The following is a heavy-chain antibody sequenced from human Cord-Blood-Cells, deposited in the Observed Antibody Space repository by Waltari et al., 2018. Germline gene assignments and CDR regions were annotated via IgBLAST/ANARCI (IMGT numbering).Heavy chain of an antibody. CDR2: MYSGGST. J-gene: IGHJ5*02. D-gene: IGHD2-15*01. V-gene: IGHV3-53*04. Sequence: EVQLVESGGGLVQPGGSLRLSCAASGFTVSSNYMSWVRQAPGEGVEWVSVMYSGGSTSYADAVKGRFTISGHNSKNTLYLQMNSRRAEDTAVYYCARAGGGKGFDPWGQGTLVTVSS. CDR1: GFTVSSNY. CDR3: ARAGGGKGFDP.